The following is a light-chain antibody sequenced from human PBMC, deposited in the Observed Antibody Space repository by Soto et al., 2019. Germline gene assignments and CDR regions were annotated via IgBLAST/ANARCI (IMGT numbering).Light chain of an antibody. CDR2: DAS. V-gene: IGKV3-11*01. CDR3: QQRSNWPRT. J-gene: IGKJ1*01. CDR1: QSVSSY. Sequence: EIVLTQSPATLSLSPGERATLSCRASQSVSSYLAWYQQKPGQAPRLLIYDASNRATGIPDRFSGSGSGTDFTLTISSLEPEAFAVYCCQQRSNWPRTFXQGTRVDIK.